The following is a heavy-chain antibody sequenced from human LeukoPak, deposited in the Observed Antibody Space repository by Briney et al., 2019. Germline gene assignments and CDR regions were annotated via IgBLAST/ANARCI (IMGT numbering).Heavy chain of an antibody. J-gene: IGHJ6*02. CDR2: ISYDGSNK. CDR3: AKSGGLDYYYYGMDV. CDR1: GFTFSSYG. Sequence: GRSLRLSCAASGFTFSSYGMHWVRQAPGKGLEWVAVISYDGSNKYYADSVKGRFTISRDNSKNTLYLQMNSLRAEDTAVYYCAKSGGLDYYYYGMDVWGQGTTVTVSS. V-gene: IGHV3-30*18. D-gene: IGHD1-26*01.